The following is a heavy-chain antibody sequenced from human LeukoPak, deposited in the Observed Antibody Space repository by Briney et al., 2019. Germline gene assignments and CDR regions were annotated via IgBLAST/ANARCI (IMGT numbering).Heavy chain of an antibody. CDR1: GFTFSSYA. J-gene: IGHJ6*02. CDR3: AREFGLYCSSTSCAEIPNYHYYGMDV. Sequence: GGSLRLSCAASGFTFSSYAMHWVRQAPGKGLEWVAVISYDGSNKYYADSVKGRFTISRDNSKNTLYLQMNSLRAEDTAVYYCAREFGLYCSSTSCAEIPNYHYYGMDVWGQGTTVTVSS. CDR2: ISYDGSNK. D-gene: IGHD2-2*01. V-gene: IGHV3-30-3*01.